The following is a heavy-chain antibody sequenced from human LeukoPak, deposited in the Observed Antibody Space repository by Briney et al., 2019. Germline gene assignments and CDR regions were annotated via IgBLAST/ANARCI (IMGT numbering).Heavy chain of an antibody. CDR3: ARATTIAPETLDY. D-gene: IGHD4-11*01. V-gene: IGHV3-7*01. CDR1: GFTFSTCW. J-gene: IGHJ4*02. CDR2: INQDGSAK. Sequence: GGSLRLSCAASGFTFSTCWMTWVRQAPGKGLEWVAHINQDGSAKNYVDSLKGRFTISRDNAKNSLFLQMNSLRADDTAVYYCARATTIAPETLDYWGQGTLVTVSS.